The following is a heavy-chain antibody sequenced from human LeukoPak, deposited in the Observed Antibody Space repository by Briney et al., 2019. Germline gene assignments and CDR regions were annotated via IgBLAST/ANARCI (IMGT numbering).Heavy chain of an antibody. Sequence: ASVKVSCKASGYTFTSYGISWVRQAPGQGLEWMGWISAYNGNTNYAQKLQGRVTMTTDTSTSTAYMELRSLRSDDTAVYYCARDYYDSSGYYVWFDPWGQGTLVTVSS. CDR3: ARDYYDSSGYYVWFDP. J-gene: IGHJ5*02. CDR2: ISAYNGNT. CDR1: GYTFTSYG. V-gene: IGHV1-18*01. D-gene: IGHD3-22*01.